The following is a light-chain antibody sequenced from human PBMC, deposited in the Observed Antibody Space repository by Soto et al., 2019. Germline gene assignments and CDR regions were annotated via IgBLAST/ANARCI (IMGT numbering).Light chain of an antibody. V-gene: IGKV4-1*01. J-gene: IGKJ1*01. CDR3: QQYYTTPWT. Sequence: DIVMTQSPDSLAVSLGERATINCKSSQSVLYSSNNKNYLAWYQQKPGQPPKLLIYWASTRESGVPDRFSGRGSVTDSTLTISSLQAEDVAVCYCQQYYTTPWTFGQGTKVEIK. CDR2: WAS. CDR1: QSVLYSSNNKNY.